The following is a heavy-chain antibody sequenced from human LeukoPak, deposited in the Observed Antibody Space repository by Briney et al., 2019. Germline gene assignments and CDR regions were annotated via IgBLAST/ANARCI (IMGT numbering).Heavy chain of an antibody. CDR2: ISGSGST. Sequence: GGSLRLSCTASGFTFSNFAMNWVRQTPGKGLEWVSVISGSGSTYYADSVRGRFTISRDNSKNTLYLQMNSLRAEDTAVYYCAKSGGGRIAAAGSDYWGQGTLVTVSS. J-gene: IGHJ4*02. V-gene: IGHV3-23*01. CDR1: GFTFSNFA. CDR3: AKSGGGRIAAAGSDY. D-gene: IGHD6-13*01.